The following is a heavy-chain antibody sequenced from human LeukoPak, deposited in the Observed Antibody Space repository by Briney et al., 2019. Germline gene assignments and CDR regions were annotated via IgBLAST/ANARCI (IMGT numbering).Heavy chain of an antibody. J-gene: IGHJ5*02. CDR2: IYTSGST. Sequence: SETLSLTCTVSGGSISSGSYYWSWIRQPAGKGLEWIGRIYTSGSTNYNPSLKSRVTISVDTSKNQFSLRLTSVTAADTAVYYCARQDSSGWLFDLWGQGTLVTVSS. CDR1: GGSISSGSYY. D-gene: IGHD6-19*01. CDR3: ARQDSSGWLFDL. V-gene: IGHV4-61*02.